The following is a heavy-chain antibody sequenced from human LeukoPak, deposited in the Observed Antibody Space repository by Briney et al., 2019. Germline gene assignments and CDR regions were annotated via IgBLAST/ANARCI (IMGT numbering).Heavy chain of an antibody. CDR3: ARDPKTDSGSYSYFDY. CDR1: GGSISSSSYY. Sequence: SETLSLTCTVSGGSISSSSYYWGWIRQPPGKGLEWLGSIYYSGSTYYNPSLKSRVTISVDTSKNQFSLKLSSVTAADTAVYYCARDPKTDSGSYSYFDYWGQGTLVTVSS. D-gene: IGHD1-26*01. V-gene: IGHV4-39*07. CDR2: IYYSGST. J-gene: IGHJ4*02.